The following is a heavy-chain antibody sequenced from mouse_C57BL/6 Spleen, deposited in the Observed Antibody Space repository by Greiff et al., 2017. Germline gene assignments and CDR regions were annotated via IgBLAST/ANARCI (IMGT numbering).Heavy chain of an antibody. J-gene: IGHJ4*01. D-gene: IGHD1-1*01. V-gene: IGHV1-82*01. CDR2: IYPGDGDT. CDR1: GYAFSSSW. CDR3: ARRGTTVVTYYYAMAY. Sequence: VKLMESGPELVKPGASVKISCKASGYAFSSSWMNWVKQRPGKGLEWIGRIYPGDGDTNYNGKFKGKATLTADKSSSTAYMQLSSLTSEESAVYVCARRGTTVVTYYYAMAYWGQGTSVTVSS.